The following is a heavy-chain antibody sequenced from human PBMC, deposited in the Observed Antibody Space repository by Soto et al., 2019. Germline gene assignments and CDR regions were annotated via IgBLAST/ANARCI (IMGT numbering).Heavy chain of an antibody. CDR1: GYSFTSYW. J-gene: IGHJ3*02. D-gene: IGHD3-22*01. CDR2: IYPGDSDT. V-gene: IGHV5-51*01. CDR3: ARGNWFYYDSSGSADVFDI. Sequence: GESLKISCKGSGYSFTSYWIGWVRQVPGKGLAWMGIIYPGDSDTRYSPSFEGQVTISADKSISTAYLQWSIRKASDTAIYYCARGNWFYYDSSGSADVFDIWGQGKMVTVS.